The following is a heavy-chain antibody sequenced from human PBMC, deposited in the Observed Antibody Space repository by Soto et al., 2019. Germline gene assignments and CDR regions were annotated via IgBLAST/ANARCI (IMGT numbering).Heavy chain of an antibody. V-gene: IGHV4-39*01. D-gene: IGHD4-17*01. J-gene: IGHJ5*02. CDR2: IYYSGST. CDR1: GGSISSISYY. CDR3: ARHDVSYGDYAWYDP. Sequence: QLQLQESGPGLVKPSETLSLTCTVSGGSISSISYYWGWIRQPPGKGLKWIGSIYYSGSTYYNPSLKSRVTISVDTSKNQFSLKLSSVTAADTALYYCARHDVSYGDYAWYDPWGQGTLVTVSS.